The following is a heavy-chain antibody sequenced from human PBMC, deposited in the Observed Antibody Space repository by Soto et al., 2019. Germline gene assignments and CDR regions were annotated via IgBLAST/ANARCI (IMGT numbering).Heavy chain of an antibody. CDR1: GFSLSTSGVG. V-gene: IGHV2-5*02. CDR2: IYWDDDK. Sequence: QITLKESGPTLVKSTQTLTLTCTFSGFSLSTSGVGVGWIRQPPGKALEWLALIYWDDDKRYSPSLKSRLTITKDTSKSQVALTVTNMDPVDTATYYCAQSHFAPWYFDLWGRGTLVTVSS. CDR3: AQSHFAPWYFDL. J-gene: IGHJ2*01.